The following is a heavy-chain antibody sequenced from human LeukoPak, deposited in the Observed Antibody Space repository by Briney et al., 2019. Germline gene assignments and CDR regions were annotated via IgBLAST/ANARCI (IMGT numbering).Heavy chain of an antibody. CDR3: ARVGARLEDSDWYFDL. CDR1: GYTFTGHY. Sequence: ASVKVSCKASGYTFTGHYMQWVRQAPGLGLEWMGWINPNSGGTDCAQQFQGRVTMTRDTSISTVYMELGRLTSDDTAVYYCARVGARLEDSDWYFDLWGRGTLVTVSS. J-gene: IGHJ2*01. CDR2: INPNSGGT. V-gene: IGHV1-2*02. D-gene: IGHD3-10*01.